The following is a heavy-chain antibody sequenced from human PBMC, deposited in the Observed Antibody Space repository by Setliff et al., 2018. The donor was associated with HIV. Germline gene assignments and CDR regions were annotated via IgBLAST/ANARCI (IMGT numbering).Heavy chain of an antibody. CDR3: ARRIYGNNPYFDY. CDR2: IYHNGIT. V-gene: IGHV4-39*07. Sequence: PSETLSLTCTVSGGSISSNNYYWGWIRQPPGKGLEWIGSIYHNGITYYNPSLKSRVTIPVDTSQNQFSLKLSSVTAADTAIYYCARRIYGNNPYFDYWSQGTLVTVSS. D-gene: IGHD4-17*01. J-gene: IGHJ4*02. CDR1: GGSISSNNYY.